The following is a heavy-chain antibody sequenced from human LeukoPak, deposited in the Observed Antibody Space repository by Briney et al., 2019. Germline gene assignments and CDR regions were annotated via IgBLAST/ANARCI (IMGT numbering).Heavy chain of an antibody. CDR2: SGNT. CDR3: ARDRPGTTSLEY. V-gene: IGHV4-59*01. CDR1: GGSIGSYN. J-gene: IGHJ4*02. Sequence: SETLSLTCTVSGGSIGSYNWSWIRQPAEKGLEWIGYSGNTNHNPSLESRVTISVDTSKNQFFLRLTSVTAADTAVYYCARDRPGTTSLEYWGQGTLVTVSS. D-gene: IGHD1-14*01.